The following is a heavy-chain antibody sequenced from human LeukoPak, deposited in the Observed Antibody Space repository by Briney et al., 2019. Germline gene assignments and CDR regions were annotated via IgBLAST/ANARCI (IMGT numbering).Heavy chain of an antibody. CDR3: AREKDSGSYNDNGMDV. Sequence: GASVKVSCKASGYTFTSFGISWVRQAPGQRLEWMGWISAYNGNTNYAQKLQGRVTMTTDTSTSTAYMELRSLRSDDTAVYYCAREKDSGSYNDNGMDVWGQGTTVTVSS. J-gene: IGHJ6*02. D-gene: IGHD1-26*01. CDR2: ISAYNGNT. CDR1: GYTFTSFG. V-gene: IGHV1-18*01.